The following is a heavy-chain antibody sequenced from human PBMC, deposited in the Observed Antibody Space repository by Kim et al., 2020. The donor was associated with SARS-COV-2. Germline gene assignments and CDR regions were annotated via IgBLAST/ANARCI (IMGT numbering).Heavy chain of an antibody. Sequence: GGSLRLSCAASGFTFSSYNMNWVRRAPGKGLEWVSYISSSSYIYYADSVKGRFTISRDNAKNSLYLQMNSLRAEDTAVYYCARVGQGRYYYMDVWGKGTTVTVSS. CDR1: GFTFSSYN. V-gene: IGHV3-21*01. D-gene: IGHD3-16*01. J-gene: IGHJ6*03. CDR2: ISSSSYI. CDR3: ARVGQGRYYYMDV.